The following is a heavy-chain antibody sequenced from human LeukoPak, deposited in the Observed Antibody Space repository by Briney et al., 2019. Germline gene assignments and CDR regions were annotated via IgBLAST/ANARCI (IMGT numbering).Heavy chain of an antibody. CDR1: GFTFSSYW. CDR2: IIGDGSTK. CDR3: ARPTMMRVRNGMGV. D-gene: IGHD3-22*01. V-gene: IGHV3-74*01. Sequence: PGGSLRLSCAASGFTFSSYWMHWVRQTPGKGLVWVSRIIGDGSTKNYPDSVRGRFTISRDNAKNTLYLQLHSLRAEDTAVYYCARPTMMRVRNGMGVWGSGTTVTVSS. J-gene: IGHJ6*04.